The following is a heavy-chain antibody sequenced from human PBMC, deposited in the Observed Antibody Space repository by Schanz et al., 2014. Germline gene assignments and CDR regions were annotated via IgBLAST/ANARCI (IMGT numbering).Heavy chain of an antibody. V-gene: IGHV3-48*01. CDR3: ARPSDSSWYMDV. J-gene: IGHJ6*03. D-gene: IGHD2-21*02. Sequence: EVQLVESGGDLVQPGGSQRLSCAASGFIVSSTYMTWVRQAPGKGLEWVSYISSSSSTIYYADSVKGRFTISRDNAKNSLYLQMNSLRAEDTGVYYCARPSDSSWYMDVWGKGTTVTVSS. CDR1: GFIVSSTY. CDR2: ISSSSSTI.